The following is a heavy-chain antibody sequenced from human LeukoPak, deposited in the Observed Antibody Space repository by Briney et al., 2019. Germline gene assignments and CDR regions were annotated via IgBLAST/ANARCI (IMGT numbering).Heavy chain of an antibody. Sequence: SQTLSLTCTVSGGSISSGDYYWSWIRQPPGKGLEWIGNMYYTGSTYYNPSLKSRVTISVDTSKNQFSLKLSSVTAADTAVYYCARHLYPRDYFDYWGQGTLVTVSS. D-gene: IGHD2-2*01. CDR3: ARHLYPRDYFDY. CDR1: GGSISSGDYY. J-gene: IGHJ4*02. CDR2: MYYTGST. V-gene: IGHV4-30-4*08.